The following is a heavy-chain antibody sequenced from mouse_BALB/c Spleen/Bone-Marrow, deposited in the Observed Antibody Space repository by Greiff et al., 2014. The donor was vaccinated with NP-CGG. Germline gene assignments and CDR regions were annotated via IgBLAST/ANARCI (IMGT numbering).Heavy chain of an antibody. CDR1: GFTFSSYA. V-gene: IGHV5-9-1*01. Sequence: EVKLMESGGGLVKPGGSLKLSCAASGFTFSSYAMSWVRQSPEKRLEWVATISSGGSYTYYPDSVKGRFTISRDNAKNTLYLQMSSLRSEDTAMYYCARTSYYGNTMDYWGQGTSVTVSS. CDR2: ISSGGSYT. J-gene: IGHJ4*01. D-gene: IGHD2-10*01. CDR3: ARTSYYGNTMDY.